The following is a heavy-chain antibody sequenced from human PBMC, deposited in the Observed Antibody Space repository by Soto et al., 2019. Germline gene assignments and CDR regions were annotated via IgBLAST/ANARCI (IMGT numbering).Heavy chain of an antibody. CDR3: ARGLIPYGLDV. CDR1: GFNFSKYP. CDR2: ISSDGGTT. V-gene: IGHV3-64*02. Sequence: EVHLVESGEGLVQPGGSLRLSCAASGFNFSKYPMHWVRQAPGKGLAYVSAISSDGGTTFYADSVRGWFTMSRDNLKNTLYLQMRTLRVEDMAVYYCARGLIPYGLDVWGQGTTVTIS. D-gene: IGHD2-8*01. J-gene: IGHJ6*02.